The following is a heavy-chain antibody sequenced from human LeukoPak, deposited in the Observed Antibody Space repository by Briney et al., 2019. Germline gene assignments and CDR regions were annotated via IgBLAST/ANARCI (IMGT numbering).Heavy chain of an antibody. J-gene: IGHJ5*02. V-gene: IGHV4-59*12. CDR2: IYHSGST. CDR3: ASRPWNNNWFDP. Sequence: SETLSLTCTVSGGSISSYYWSWIRQPPGKGLEWIGYIYHSGSTYYNPSLKSRVTISVDRSKNQFSLKLSSVTAADTAVYYCASRPWNNNWFDPWGQGTLVTVSS. CDR1: GGSISSYY. D-gene: IGHD1/OR15-1a*01.